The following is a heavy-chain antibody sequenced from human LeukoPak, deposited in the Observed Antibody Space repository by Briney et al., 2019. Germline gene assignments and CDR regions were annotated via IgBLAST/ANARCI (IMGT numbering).Heavy chain of an antibody. Sequence: GGSLRLSCAASGFTFSSYAMSWVRQAPGKGLEWVSGISWNSGSIGYADSVKGRFTISRDNAKNSLYLQMNSLRAEDTALYYCAKDIQQQLALFDYWGQGTLVTVSS. J-gene: IGHJ4*02. V-gene: IGHV3-9*01. D-gene: IGHD6-13*01. CDR1: GFTFSSYA. CDR2: ISWNSGSI. CDR3: AKDIQQQLALFDY.